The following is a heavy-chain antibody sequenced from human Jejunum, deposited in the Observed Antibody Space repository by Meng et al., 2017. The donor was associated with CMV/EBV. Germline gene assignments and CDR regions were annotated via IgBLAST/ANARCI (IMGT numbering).Heavy chain of an antibody. D-gene: IGHD3-10*01. CDR1: GDSISSGDYS. J-gene: IGHJ4*02. Sequence: QGQLQGSVPRLVKPSQTLSLTCTVSGDSISSGDYSWNWIRQSPGKGLEWIGYIYYNGNAYYNPSLQSRVSISVDTSKNEFSLNLNSVTAADTALYFCARGGIFRGIDYWGQGTLVTVSS. CDR3: ARGGIFRGIDY. V-gene: IGHV4-30-4*08. CDR2: IYYNGNA.